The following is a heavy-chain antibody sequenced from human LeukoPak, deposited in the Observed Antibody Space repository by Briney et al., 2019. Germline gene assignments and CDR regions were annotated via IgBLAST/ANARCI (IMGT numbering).Heavy chain of an antibody. Sequence: GGSLRLSCAASGFTFSSYGMHWVRQAPGKGLEWVAVISYDGSNKYYADSVKGRFTISRDNSKNTLYLQMNSLRAENTAVYYCARDAALWSYYNWFDPWGQGTLVTVSS. V-gene: IGHV3-30*03. D-gene: IGHD1-26*01. CDR2: ISYDGSNK. J-gene: IGHJ5*02. CDR1: GFTFSSYG. CDR3: ARDAALWSYYNWFDP.